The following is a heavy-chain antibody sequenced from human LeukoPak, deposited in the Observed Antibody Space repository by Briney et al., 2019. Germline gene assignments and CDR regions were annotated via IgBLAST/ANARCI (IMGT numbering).Heavy chain of an antibody. CDR3: AKEGCSSTSCSHFDY. CDR1: GLTFSSYA. D-gene: IGHD2-2*01. Sequence: GGSLRLSGAASGLTFSSYAMSWVRQAPGKGLEWVSAISGSGGSTYYADSVKGRFTISRDNSKNTLYLQMNSLRAEDTAVYYCAKEGCSSTSCSHFDYWGQGTLVTVSS. V-gene: IGHV3-23*01. CDR2: ISGSGGST. J-gene: IGHJ4*02.